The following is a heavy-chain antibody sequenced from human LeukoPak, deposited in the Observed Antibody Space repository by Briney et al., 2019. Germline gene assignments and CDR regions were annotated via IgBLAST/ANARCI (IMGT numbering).Heavy chain of an antibody. V-gene: IGHV1-18*01. D-gene: IGHD6-6*01. J-gene: IGHJ4*02. CDR3: ARESGEEYSSSSPFDY. CDR1: GYTFTIYG. Sequence: ASVKVSCKASGYTFTIYGISWVRQAPGQGLEWMGWISAYNGNTNYAQKLQGRVTMTTDTSTSTAYMELRSLRSDDTAVYYCARESGEEYSSSSPFDYWGQGTLVTVSS. CDR2: ISAYNGNT.